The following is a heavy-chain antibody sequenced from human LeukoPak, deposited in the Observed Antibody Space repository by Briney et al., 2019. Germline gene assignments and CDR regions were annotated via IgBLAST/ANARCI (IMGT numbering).Heavy chain of an antibody. D-gene: IGHD6-13*01. CDR1: GYTFTDFF. V-gene: IGHV1-2*02. CDR2: INPKSGAT. J-gene: IGHJ4*02. CDR3: ARDAFFSSWPNFDY. Sequence: ASVKVSCKASGYTFTDFFIHCVRQAPGQGLEWMGWINPKSGATNYAQRFQGRVTMTRDTSISTAYMELSRLTSDDTAVYYCARDAFFSSWPNFDYWGQGTLVSVSS.